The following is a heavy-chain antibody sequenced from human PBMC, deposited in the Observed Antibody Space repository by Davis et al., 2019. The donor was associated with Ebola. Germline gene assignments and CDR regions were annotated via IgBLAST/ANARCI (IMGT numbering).Heavy chain of an antibody. CDR3: EVSGGSYSLAWWGFDY. J-gene: IGHJ4*02. CDR2: LSAYNGHT. Sequence: AASVKVSCKASGYTFTSDGLCWVRQAPGQGLEWMGWLSAYNGHTNHGQQFQGRVTMTTDTSTRTAYKELRSLRSDDTAVYYCEVSGGSYSLAWWGFDYWGQGTLVTVSS. D-gene: IGHD1-26*01. V-gene: IGHV1-18*01. CDR1: GYTFTSDG.